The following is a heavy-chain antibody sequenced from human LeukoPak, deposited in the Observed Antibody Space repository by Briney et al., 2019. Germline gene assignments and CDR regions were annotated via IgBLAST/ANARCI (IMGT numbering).Heavy chain of an antibody. Sequence: PGGSLRLSCTASGFTFSSYSMTWVRQAPGKGLEWVSAISGSGGTTYYADSVKGRFTLSRDNSKNTLYLQMNSLRSEDTAVYYCARGTGYNTGRSLDYWGQGTLVTVSS. CDR1: GFTFSSYS. CDR3: ARGTGYNTGRSLDY. D-gene: IGHD1-14*01. V-gene: IGHV3-23*01. J-gene: IGHJ4*02. CDR2: ISGSGGTT.